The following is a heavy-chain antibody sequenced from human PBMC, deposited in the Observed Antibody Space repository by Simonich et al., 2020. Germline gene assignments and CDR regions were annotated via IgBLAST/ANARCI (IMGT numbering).Heavy chain of an antibody. CDR1: GFTFSSSS. CDR3: ARWIAVAGTGAYGMDV. D-gene: IGHD6-19*01. V-gene: IGHV3-21*01. J-gene: IGHJ6*02. Sequence: EVQLVESGGGLVTPGGSLRLSCAASGFTFSSSSMNWVGQAPGKGLEWVSSISSSSSYIYYAESVKGRFTISRDNAKNSLYLQRNSLRAEDTAVYYCARWIAVAGTGAYGMDVWGQGTTVTVSS. CDR2: ISSSSSYI.